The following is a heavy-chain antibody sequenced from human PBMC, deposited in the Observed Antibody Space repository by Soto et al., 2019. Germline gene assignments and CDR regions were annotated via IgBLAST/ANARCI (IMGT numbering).Heavy chain of an antibody. J-gene: IGHJ3*02. Sequence: EVQLLESGGGLVQPGGSLRLSCAASGFTFSSYAMSWVRQAPGKGLEWVSAISGSGGSTYYADSVKGRFTISRDNSKNKVYLQMDSLRGEDTAVYYCAKEQLYSYGRWGAFDIWGQGTMVTVSS. D-gene: IGHD5-18*01. CDR3: AKEQLYSYGRWGAFDI. CDR1: GFTFSSYA. V-gene: IGHV3-23*01. CDR2: ISGSGGST.